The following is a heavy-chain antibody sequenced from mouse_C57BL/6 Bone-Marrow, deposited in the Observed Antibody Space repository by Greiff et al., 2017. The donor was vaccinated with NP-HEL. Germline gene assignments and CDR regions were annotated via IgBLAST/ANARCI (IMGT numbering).Heavy chain of an antibody. CDR1: GFTFSSYA. CDR2: ISDGGSYT. CDR3: ARDPIYYDYDEGFAY. V-gene: IGHV5-4*01. D-gene: IGHD2-4*01. J-gene: IGHJ3*01. Sequence: EVHLVESGGGLVKPGGSLKLSCAASGFTFSSYAMSWVRQTPEKRLEWVATISDGGSYTYYPDKVKGRFTISRDNAKNNLYLQMSHLKSEDTAMYYCARDPIYYDYDEGFAYWGRGTLVTVSA.